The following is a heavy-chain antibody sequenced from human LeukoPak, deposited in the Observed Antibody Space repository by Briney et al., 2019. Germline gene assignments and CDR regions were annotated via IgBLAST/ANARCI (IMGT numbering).Heavy chain of an antibody. V-gene: IGHV4-39*07. CDR3: ARGTYYDFWSGYYPDAFDI. CDR2: IYYSGST. D-gene: IGHD3-3*01. Sequence: SETLSLTCTVSGGSISSSSYYWGWIRQPPGKGLEWIGSIYYSGSTYYNPSLKSRVTISVDTSKNQFSLKLSSVTAADTAVYYCARGTYYDFWSGYYPDAFDIWGQGTMVTVSS. CDR1: GGSISSSSYY. J-gene: IGHJ3*02.